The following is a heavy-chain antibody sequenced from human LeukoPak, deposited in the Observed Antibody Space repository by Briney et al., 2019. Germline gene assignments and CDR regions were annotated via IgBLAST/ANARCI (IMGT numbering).Heavy chain of an antibody. D-gene: IGHD6-19*01. Sequence: PGGSLRLSCAVSGFTFSSYGMHWVRQAPGKGLEWVAVISDDGSNKYYADSVKGRFTISRDNSNNTLFLQLNSLRAEDTAVFYCAKASTGMALAGVDYWGQGTLVSVSS. J-gene: IGHJ4*02. CDR1: GFTFSSYG. CDR3: AKASTGMALAGVDY. CDR2: ISDDGSNK. V-gene: IGHV3-30*18.